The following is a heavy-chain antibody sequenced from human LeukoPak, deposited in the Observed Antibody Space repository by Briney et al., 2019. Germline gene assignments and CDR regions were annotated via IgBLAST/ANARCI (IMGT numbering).Heavy chain of an antibody. CDR2: IYYSGST. Sequence: SETLSLTCPVSDDSISTYYWSWIRQPPGRGLEWIGSIYYSGSTNYNPSLKSRVTISLDTSKNHFSLNLSSVTAADTAVYYCARYASSTIFGVVLGGWFDPWGQGTLVTVSS. CDR3: ARYASSTIFGVVLGGWFDP. V-gene: IGHV4-59*01. CDR1: DDSISTYY. J-gene: IGHJ5*02. D-gene: IGHD3-3*01.